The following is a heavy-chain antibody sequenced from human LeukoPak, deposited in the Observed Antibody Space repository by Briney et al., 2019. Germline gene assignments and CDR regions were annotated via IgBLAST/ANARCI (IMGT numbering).Heavy chain of an antibody. CDR2: INPNSGGT. J-gene: IGHJ4*02. CDR1: GYTFTGYY. V-gene: IGHV1-2*02. Sequence: GASVKVSCKASGYTFTGYYMHWVRQAPGQGLEWMGWINPNSGGTNYAQKFQGRVTMTRDTSISTAYMELSRLRSDDTAVYYCARVGGDCSGGSCHLDYWGQGTLVTVSS. CDR3: ARVGGDCSGGSCHLDY. D-gene: IGHD2-15*01.